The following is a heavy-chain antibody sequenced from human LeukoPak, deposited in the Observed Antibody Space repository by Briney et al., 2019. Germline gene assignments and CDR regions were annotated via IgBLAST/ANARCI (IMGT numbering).Heavy chain of an antibody. J-gene: IGHJ2*01. D-gene: IGHD6-19*01. CDR1: GGSISSYY. CDR3: ARGGRWPVLPSWYFDL. Sequence: SETLSLTCTVSGGSISSYYWSWIRQPPGKGLEWIGEIYHSGSTNYNPSLKSRVTISVDKSKNQFSLKLSSVTAADTAVYYCARGGRWPVLPSWYFDLWGRGTLVTVSS. V-gene: IGHV4-34*01. CDR2: IYHSGST.